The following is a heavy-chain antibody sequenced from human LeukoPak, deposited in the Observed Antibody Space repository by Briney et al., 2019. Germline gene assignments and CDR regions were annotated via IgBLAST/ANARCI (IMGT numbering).Heavy chain of an antibody. CDR1: GFTFSSYW. V-gene: IGHV3-7*03. D-gene: IGHD6-6*01. CDR3: ASSSWVDAFDI. J-gene: IGHJ3*02. Sequence: GGSLRLSCAASGFTFSSYWMSWVRQAPGEGLEWVANIKQDGSEKYYVDSVKGRFTISRDNAKNSLYLQMNSLRAEDTAVYYCASSSWVDAFDIWGQGTMVTVSS. CDR2: IKQDGSEK.